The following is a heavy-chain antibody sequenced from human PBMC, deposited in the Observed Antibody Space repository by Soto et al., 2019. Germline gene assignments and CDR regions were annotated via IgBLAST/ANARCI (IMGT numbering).Heavy chain of an antibody. CDR1: GGSISGGVHS. Sequence: QVQLQESGPGLVKPSETLSLTCTVSGGSISGGVHSWSWIRQPQGKGLEWMGPIFASGSTYYNPSLKSRLTISVDTSKNQFSLRLSSVTAADTAVYYCAREIMPLTNDWYFDLWGRGTLVTVSS. J-gene: IGHJ2*01. D-gene: IGHD2-8*01. V-gene: IGHV4-30-4*01. CDR3: AREIMPLTNDWYFDL. CDR2: IFASGST.